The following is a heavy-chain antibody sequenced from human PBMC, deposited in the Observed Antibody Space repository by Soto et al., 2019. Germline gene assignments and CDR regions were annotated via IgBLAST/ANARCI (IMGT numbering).Heavy chain of an antibody. V-gene: IGHV2-5*01. D-gene: IGHD6-13*01. Sequence: QITLEESGPTLVRPTQTLTLTCTVSGFSLSTDAVGVAWIRQPPGKALEWLALIYWNDEARYKSSLNDRLTITTDTSKNQVVLTMTDMAPLDTATYFCAHRIAAPGRTLDYWGQGILVTVSS. J-gene: IGHJ4*02. CDR2: IYWNDEA. CDR1: GFSLSTDAVG. CDR3: AHRIAAPGRTLDY.